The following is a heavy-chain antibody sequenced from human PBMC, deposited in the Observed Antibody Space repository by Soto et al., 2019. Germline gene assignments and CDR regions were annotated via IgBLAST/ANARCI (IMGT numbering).Heavy chain of an antibody. CDR1: GFTFSSYG. CDR3: ARSPPEYSSSSEGDY. D-gene: IGHD6-6*01. Sequence: GGSLRLSCAASGFTFSSYGMHWVRQAPGKGLEWVAVIWYDGSNKYYADSVKGRFTISRDNSKNTLYLQMNSLRAEDTAVYYCARSPPEYSSSSEGDYWGQGTLVTISS. CDR2: IWYDGSNK. V-gene: IGHV3-33*08. J-gene: IGHJ4*02.